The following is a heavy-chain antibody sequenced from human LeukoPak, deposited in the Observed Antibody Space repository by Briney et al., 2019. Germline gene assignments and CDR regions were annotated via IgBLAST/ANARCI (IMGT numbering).Heavy chain of an antibody. V-gene: IGHV4-59*01. CDR2: SHYSGST. CDR3: VRGQWGFDY. D-gene: IGHD1-26*01. Sequence: SETLSLTCSVSGGSISSYYWSWIRQPPGKGLEWIGYSHYSGSTKYNPPLKSRVTISVDTSKNQISLKLSSVTAAGTAVYYCVRGQWGFDYWGQGTLVTVSS. J-gene: IGHJ4*02. CDR1: GGSISSYY.